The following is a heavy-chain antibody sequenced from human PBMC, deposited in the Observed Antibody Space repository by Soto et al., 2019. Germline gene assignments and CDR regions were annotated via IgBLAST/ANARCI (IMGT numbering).Heavy chain of an antibody. V-gene: IGHV3-53*01. J-gene: IGHJ6*02. D-gene: IGHD1-26*01. CDR2: IYTDVRT. CDR3: ARDPPTTWDYGLDV. Sequence: GGSLRLSCAASGFTVSSSYMTWVRQAPGKGLEWLSFIYTDVRTYYADSVKGRFTISRDDSKNTVYLQMTSLRAEDTAVYYCARDPPTTWDYGLDVWGQGTTVTVSS. CDR1: GFTVSSSY.